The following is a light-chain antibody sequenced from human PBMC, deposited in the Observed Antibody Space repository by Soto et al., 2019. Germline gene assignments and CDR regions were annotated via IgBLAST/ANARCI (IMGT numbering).Light chain of an antibody. J-gene: IGKJ2*01. Sequence: ERVMTQSPATLSLSPGERSALSCRASQTIDKPLAWYQRQPGQAPRLLSYDASTRATGVPARFSGSGSGTEFTLTISSLKSEDFEVYYCQHYNYWPYTFGQGTKVDIK. CDR2: DAS. CDR1: QTIDKP. CDR3: QHYNYWPYT. V-gene: IGKV3-15*01.